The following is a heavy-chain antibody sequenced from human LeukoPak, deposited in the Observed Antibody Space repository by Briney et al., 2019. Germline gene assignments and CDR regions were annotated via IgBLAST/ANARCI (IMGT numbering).Heavy chain of an antibody. J-gene: IGHJ4*02. CDR3: ARGAVAGPNYFEY. D-gene: IGHD6-19*01. V-gene: IGHV4-39*01. CDR2: LYYSGNT. Sequence: WIRQPPGKGLEWIGSLYYSGNTYYNPALKSRVTISIDMSKRQFSLKLNSVTAADTAVYYCARGAVAGPNYFEYWGQGTLVTVSS.